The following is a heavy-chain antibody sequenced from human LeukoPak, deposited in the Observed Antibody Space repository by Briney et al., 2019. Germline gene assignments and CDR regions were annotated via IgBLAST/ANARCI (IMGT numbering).Heavy chain of an antibody. V-gene: IGHV3-23*01. CDR2: ISRSGGST. Sequence: GGSLRLSCAASGFTFSSYAMSWVRQAPGKGLEWVSAISRSGGSTYYADSVKGRFTISRDNSKNTLYLQMNSLRAEDTAVYYCAKAGYCGGDCRFQNDTFDIWGQGTMVTVSS. CDR1: GFTFSSYA. CDR3: AKAGYCGGDCRFQNDTFDI. J-gene: IGHJ3*02. D-gene: IGHD2-21*02.